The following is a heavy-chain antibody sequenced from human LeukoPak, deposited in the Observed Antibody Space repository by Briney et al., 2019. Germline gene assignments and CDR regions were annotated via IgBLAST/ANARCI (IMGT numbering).Heavy chain of an antibody. D-gene: IGHD3-22*01. J-gene: IGHJ4*02. CDR1: GFIFSNYG. CDR3: AKDFGHDSRPHDY. CDR2: LSDRGRST. V-gene: IGHV3-23*01. Sequence: GSLRLSCAASGFIFSNYGMSWVRQAPGKGLEWVSSLSDRGRSTYYTDSVKGRFTIYRDNSKNTLYLKMNSLRAEDTALYYCAKDFGHDSRPHDYWGQGTLVTVSS.